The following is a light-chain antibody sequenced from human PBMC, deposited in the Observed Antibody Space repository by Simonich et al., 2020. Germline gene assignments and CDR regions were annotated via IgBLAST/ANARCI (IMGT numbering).Light chain of an antibody. CDR3: CSYAGSSTLV. Sequence: QSVLTQPPSVSAAPGPKVTISCSGSSSNIGNNYVSWYQQLPGTAPKLLIYDNNKRPSGIPDRFSGSKSGTSATLGITGLQTGDEADYYCCSYAGSSTLVFGGGTKLTVL. V-gene: IGLV1-51*01. CDR2: DNN. CDR1: SSNIGNNY. J-gene: IGLJ2*01.